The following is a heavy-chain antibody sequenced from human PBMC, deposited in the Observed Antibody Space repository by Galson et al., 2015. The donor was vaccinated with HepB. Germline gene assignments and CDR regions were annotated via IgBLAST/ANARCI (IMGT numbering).Heavy chain of an antibody. CDR3: ARSPRYCSSISCYTDWFDP. D-gene: IGHD2-2*02. V-gene: IGHV1-8*01. J-gene: IGHJ5*02. CDR2: MNPNSGYT. Sequence: SVTVSCKASGSTFTSYDVNWVRQATGQGLEWMGWMNPNSGYTGYAQKFQGRVTMTRDTSITTAYMELSSLRSEDTAVYYCARSPRYCSSISCYTDWFDPWGQGTLVTVSS. CDR1: GSTFTSYD.